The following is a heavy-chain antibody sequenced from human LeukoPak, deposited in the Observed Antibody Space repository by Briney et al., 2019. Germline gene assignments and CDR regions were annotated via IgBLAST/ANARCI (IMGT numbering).Heavy chain of an antibody. CDR3: AKQTAVVTPGIFDY. CDR1: GFAFSAYG. V-gene: IGHV3-30*02. J-gene: IGHJ4*02. Sequence: GGSLRLSCAASGFAFSAYGMHWVRQAPGKGLEWVAYIQNDESRTHYTDSVKGRFTISRDNSKNTLYLQMNSLRAEDTAVYYCAKQTAVVTPGIFDYWGQGTLVTVSS. D-gene: IGHD2/OR15-2a*01. CDR2: IQNDESRT.